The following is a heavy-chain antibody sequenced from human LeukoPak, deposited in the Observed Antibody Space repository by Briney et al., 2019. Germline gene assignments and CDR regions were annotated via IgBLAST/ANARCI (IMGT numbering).Heavy chain of an antibody. V-gene: IGHV4-34*01. CDR3: ARYYSIYLFDY. D-gene: IGHD4-11*01. CDR1: GGSFSGYF. Sequence: SETLSLTCAVYGGSFSGYFWNWIRQPPGKGLEWIGEINHSGSTNYNPSLKSRVTISVDTSKNQFSLKLSSVTAADTAVYYCARYYSIYLFDYWGQGTLVTVSS. J-gene: IGHJ4*02. CDR2: INHSGST.